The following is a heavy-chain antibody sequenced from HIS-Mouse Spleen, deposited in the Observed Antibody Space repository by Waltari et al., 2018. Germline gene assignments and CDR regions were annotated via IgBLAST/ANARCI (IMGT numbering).Heavy chain of an antibody. CDR3: ARRRGWFDY. J-gene: IGHJ4*02. CDR2: IYYSVST. Sequence: QLQLQESGPGLVKPSETLSLTCTVSGGSISSSSYYWGWISQPPGKGLEWIGSIYYSVSTYYNPSLKRRVTISVDTSKNQFSLKLSSVTAADTAVYYCARRRGWFDYWGQGTLVTVSS. D-gene: IGHD6-19*01. CDR1: GGSISSSSYY. V-gene: IGHV4-39*01.